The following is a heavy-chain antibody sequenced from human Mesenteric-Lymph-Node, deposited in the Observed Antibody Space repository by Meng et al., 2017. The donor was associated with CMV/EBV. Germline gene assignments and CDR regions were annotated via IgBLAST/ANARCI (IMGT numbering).Heavy chain of an antibody. CDR1: GGSISSSSYY. D-gene: IGHD3-10*01. CDR2: IYYSGST. Sequence: QLQLQESGPGLVKPSKTLSPTSPVPGGSISSSSYYWGWIRQPPGKGLEWIGSIYYSGSTYYNPSLKSRVTISVDTSKNQFSLKLSSVTAADTAVYYCARPHYYGSGSSPWFDPWGQGTLVTVSS. V-gene: IGHV4-39*01. CDR3: ARPHYYGSGSSPWFDP. J-gene: IGHJ5*02.